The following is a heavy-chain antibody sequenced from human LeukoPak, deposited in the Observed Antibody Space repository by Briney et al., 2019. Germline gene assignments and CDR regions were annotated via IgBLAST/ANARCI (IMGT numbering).Heavy chain of an antibody. CDR2: ISWNSGSI. Sequence: SLRLSCAASGFTFDDYAMHWVRQAPGKGLEWVSGISWNSGSIGYADSVKGRFTISRDNAKNSLYLQMNSLRVEDTALYYCAKWPFRHYTQGGSIDYWGQGTLVTVSS. D-gene: IGHD4-11*01. CDR1: GFTFDDYA. CDR3: AKWPFRHYTQGGSIDY. V-gene: IGHV3-9*01. J-gene: IGHJ4*02.